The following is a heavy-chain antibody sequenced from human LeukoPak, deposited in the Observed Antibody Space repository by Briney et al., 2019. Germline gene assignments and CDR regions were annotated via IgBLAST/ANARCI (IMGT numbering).Heavy chain of an antibody. V-gene: IGHV4-34*01. D-gene: IGHD3-22*01. J-gene: IGHJ4*02. CDR1: GGSFSGYY. Sequence: PSETLSLTCAVYGGSFSGYYWTWIRQPPGKGLEWIGEINHSGSTNYNPSLKSRVTISLDTSKNQIPLKLSSVTAADTAVYYCARRPMIIDYWGQGTLVTVSS. CDR3: ARRPMIIDY. CDR2: INHSGST.